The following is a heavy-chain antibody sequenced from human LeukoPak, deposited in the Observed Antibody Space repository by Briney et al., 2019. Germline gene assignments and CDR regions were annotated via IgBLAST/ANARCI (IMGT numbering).Heavy chain of an antibody. V-gene: IGHV3-30*18. CDR3: AKTAINWARQGDPQYYFDY. D-gene: IGHD2-21*02. J-gene: IGHJ4*02. CDR2: ISYDGSNK. Sequence: GGSLRLSCAASGFTFSSYGMHWVRQAPGKGLEWVAVISYDGSNKYYTDSVKRRFTISRDNSKNTLYLQMNSLRAEDTAVYYCAKTAINWARQGDPQYYFDYWGQGTLVTVSS. CDR1: GFTFSSYG.